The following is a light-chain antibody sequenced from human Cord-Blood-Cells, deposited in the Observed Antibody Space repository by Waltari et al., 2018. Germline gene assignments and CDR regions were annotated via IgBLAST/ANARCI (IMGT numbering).Light chain of an antibody. CDR3: SSYAGSNNDV. J-gene: IGLJ1*01. V-gene: IGLV2-8*01. Sequence: QSALTQPPSASGSPGQSAPLSCTGTSSDVGGHTYVSWYQQHPGNTPKLMIYEVSTRPSGGPDRFSGSKSGNTASLTVSGLQAEDEADYYCSSYAGSNNDVFGTGTKVTVL. CDR2: EVS. CDR1: SSDVGGHTY.